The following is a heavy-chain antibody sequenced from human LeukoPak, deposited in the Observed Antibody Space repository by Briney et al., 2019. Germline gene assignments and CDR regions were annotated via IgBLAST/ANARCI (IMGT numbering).Heavy chain of an antibody. V-gene: IGHV4-61*02. J-gene: IGHJ4*02. Sequence: PSETLTLTCTVSGGSISSGSYYWSWIRQPAGKGLEWIGRIYTSGSTNYNPSLKSRATISVDTSKNQFSLKLSSVTAADTAVYYCARSEINDYMRYWGQGIQVIVSS. CDR2: IYTSGST. CDR3: ARSEINDYMRY. D-gene: IGHD4-11*01. CDR1: GGSISSGSYY.